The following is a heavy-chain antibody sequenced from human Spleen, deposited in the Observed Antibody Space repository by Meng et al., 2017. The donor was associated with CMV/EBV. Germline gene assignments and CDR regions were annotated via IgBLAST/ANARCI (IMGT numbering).Heavy chain of an antibody. V-gene: IGHV3-53*01. CDR3: ARVSSSRGGYFDY. D-gene: IGHD6-6*01. Sequence: AVGCSRSSKSMRGERQAPGKGMEWVSVIYSGGRTKEEDYGKGRFTVSRDNSKNTLYLKMNSLRAEDTAVYYCARVSSSRGGYFDYWGQGTLVTVSS. CDR1: GCSRSSKS. J-gene: IGHJ4*02. CDR2: IYSGGRT.